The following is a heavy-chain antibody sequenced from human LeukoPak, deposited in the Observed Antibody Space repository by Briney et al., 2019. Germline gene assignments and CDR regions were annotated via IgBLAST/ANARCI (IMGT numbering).Heavy chain of an antibody. CDR2: IYTSGST. V-gene: IGHV4-61*02. Sequence: SETLSLTCTVSGYSISSGYYWGWIRQPAGKGLEWIGRIYTSGSTNYNPSLKSRVTISVDTSKNQFSLKLSSVTAADTAVYYCARGVVPAASPTRNNWFDPWGQGTLVTVSS. CDR3: ARGVVPAASPTRNNWFDP. J-gene: IGHJ5*02. CDR1: GYSISSGYY. D-gene: IGHD2-2*01.